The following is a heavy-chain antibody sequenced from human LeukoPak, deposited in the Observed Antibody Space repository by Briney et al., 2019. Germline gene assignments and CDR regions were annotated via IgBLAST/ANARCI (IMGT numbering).Heavy chain of an antibody. J-gene: IGHJ4*02. Sequence: GASVXVSCKASGGTFISYAISWVRQAPGQGLEWMGGIIPIFGTANYAQKFQGRVTITADESTSTAYMELSSLRSEDTAVYYCAREKTTGLFDYWGQGTLVTVSS. D-gene: IGHD4-17*01. CDR1: GGTFISYA. V-gene: IGHV1-69*13. CDR3: AREKTTGLFDY. CDR2: IIPIFGTA.